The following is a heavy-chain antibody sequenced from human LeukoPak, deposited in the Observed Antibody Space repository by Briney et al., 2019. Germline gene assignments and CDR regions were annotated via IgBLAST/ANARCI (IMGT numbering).Heavy chain of an antibody. CDR3: ARRGYYGSGSYRYYYMDV. V-gene: IGHV1-69*06. CDR1: GGTFSSYA. Sequence: SVKVSCKASGGTFSSYAISWVRQAPGQGLEWMGGIIPIFGTANYAQKFQGRVTITADKSTSTAYMELSRLRSDDTAVYYCARRGYYGSGSYRYYYMDVWGKGTTVTVSS. J-gene: IGHJ6*03. CDR2: IIPIFGTA. D-gene: IGHD3-10*01.